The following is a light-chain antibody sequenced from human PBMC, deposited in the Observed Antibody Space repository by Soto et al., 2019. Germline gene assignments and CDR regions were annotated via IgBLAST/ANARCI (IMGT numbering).Light chain of an antibody. J-gene: IGKJ2*01. CDR3: QQYGSSPYT. CDR2: GTS. CDR1: QSISTTY. V-gene: IGKV3-20*01. Sequence: EIVVTQSPGTLSLSPGERATRSCRASQSISTTYLAWYQHRPGQAPRLLIYGTSSRATGIPDRFSGSGSATDFTLTINRLEPEDFAVYYCQQYGSSPYTFGQGTKVDIK.